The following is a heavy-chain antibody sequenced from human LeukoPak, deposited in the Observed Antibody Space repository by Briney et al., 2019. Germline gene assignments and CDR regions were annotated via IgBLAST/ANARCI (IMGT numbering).Heavy chain of an antibody. Sequence: SETLSLTCAVYGASFSVNNWIWIRQPPGKGLEWIGEINHSGTITYKPSLKSRLTISADTSKNQFSLKLSSVTAADTAVYYCARYCGSENYCISYWGQGTLVTVSS. V-gene: IGHV4-34*01. J-gene: IGHJ4*01. CDR1: GASFSVNN. CDR3: ARYCGSENYCISY. CDR2: INHSGTI. D-gene: IGHD3-10*01.